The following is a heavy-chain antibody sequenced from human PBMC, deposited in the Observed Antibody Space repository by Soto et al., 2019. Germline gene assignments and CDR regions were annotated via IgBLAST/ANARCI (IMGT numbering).Heavy chain of an antibody. J-gene: IGHJ4*02. Sequence: ASVKGRFTISRDDSKGIAYLQMSSLKTEDTAVYYCTRHSTGWEPIFDNWGQGTLVTVSS. D-gene: IGHD6-19*01. V-gene: IGHV3-49*02. CDR3: TRHSTGWEPIFDN.